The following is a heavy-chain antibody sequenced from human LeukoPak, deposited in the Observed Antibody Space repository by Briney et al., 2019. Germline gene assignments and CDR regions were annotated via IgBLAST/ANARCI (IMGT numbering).Heavy chain of an antibody. CDR3: ARGTDYGSGSYYTWWFDP. D-gene: IGHD3-10*01. V-gene: IGHV1-2*02. Sequence: GASVKVSCKASGYTFTGYYMHWVRQAPGQGLEWMGWINPNSGGTNYAQKFQGRVTMTRDTSISTAYMELSRLRSDDTAVYYCARGTDYGSGSYYTWWFDPWGQGTLVTVSS. CDR1: GYTFTGYY. CDR2: INPNSGGT. J-gene: IGHJ5*02.